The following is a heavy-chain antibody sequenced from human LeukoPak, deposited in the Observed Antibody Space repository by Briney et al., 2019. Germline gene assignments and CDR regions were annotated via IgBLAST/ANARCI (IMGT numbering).Heavy chain of an antibody. CDR2: VWYDVNNK. J-gene: IGHJ5*01. D-gene: IGHD5-18*01. CDR3: AKACLSGYSYGCFGS. CDR1: GFNFNNYG. V-gene: IGHV3-33*06. Sequence: TGRSLRLSCAASGFNFNNYGMHWVRQAPGKGLEWVAVVWYDVNNKYYADSVKGRFTISRDNSKNTLYLQMNSLRVEDTAVYYCAKACLSGYSYGCFGSWGQGTLVTVSS.